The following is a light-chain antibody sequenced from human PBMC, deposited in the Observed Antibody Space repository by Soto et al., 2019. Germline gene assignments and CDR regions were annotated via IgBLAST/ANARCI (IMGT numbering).Light chain of an antibody. CDR1: SSDIGDYNY. CDR2: DVN. J-gene: IGLJ1*01. CDR3: CSYTSSITYV. Sequence: QSVLTQPASMSGSPGQSITISCTGTSSDIGDYNYVSWYQQRPDEAPKLVIYDVNSRPSGVSDRFSGSKSGNTASLTISGLQTEDEADYYCCSYTSSITYVFGTGTKVTVL. V-gene: IGLV2-14*01.